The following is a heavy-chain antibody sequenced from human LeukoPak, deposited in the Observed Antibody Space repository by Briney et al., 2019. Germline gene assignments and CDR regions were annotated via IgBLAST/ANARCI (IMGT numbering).Heavy chain of an antibody. CDR2: IYYSGST. Sequence: SETLSLTCSVSGGSINNYYWSWIRQPPGKGLEWIAYIYYSGSTNYNPSLKSRVTISVDTSKNQFSLMLSSATAADTAVYYCARHNAQLRGWIGEVDFWGQGALVTVSS. J-gene: IGHJ4*02. D-gene: IGHD3-10*01. CDR3: ARHNAQLRGWIGEVDF. V-gene: IGHV4-59*08. CDR1: GGSINNYY.